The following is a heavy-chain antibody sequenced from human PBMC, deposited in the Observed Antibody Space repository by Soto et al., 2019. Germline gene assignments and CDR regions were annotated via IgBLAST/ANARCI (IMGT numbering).Heavy chain of an antibody. D-gene: IGHD3-22*01. J-gene: IGHJ1*01. CDR2: ISYDGSNK. CDR3: ARGNAYESSGYYLAEYFQH. Sequence: GGSLRLSCAASGFTFSSYAMHWVRQAPGKGLEWVAVISYDGSNKYYADSVKGRFTISRDNSKNTLYLQMNSLRAEDTAVYYYARGNAYESSGYYLAEYFQHWGQGTLVTVSS. V-gene: IGHV3-30-3*01. CDR1: GFTFSSYA.